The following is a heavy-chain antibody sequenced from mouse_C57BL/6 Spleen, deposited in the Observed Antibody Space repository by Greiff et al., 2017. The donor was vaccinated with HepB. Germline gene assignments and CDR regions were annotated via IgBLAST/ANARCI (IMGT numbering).Heavy chain of an antibody. Sequence: VMLVESGAELVRPGASVKLSCKASGYTFTDYYINWVKQRPGQGLEWIARIYPGSGNTYYNEKFKGKATLTAEKSSSTAYMQLSSLTSEDSAVYFCAREGNWAWFAYWGQGTLVTVSA. J-gene: IGHJ3*01. CDR3: AREGNWAWFAY. CDR2: IYPGSGNT. D-gene: IGHD4-1*01. V-gene: IGHV1-76*01. CDR1: GYTFTDYY.